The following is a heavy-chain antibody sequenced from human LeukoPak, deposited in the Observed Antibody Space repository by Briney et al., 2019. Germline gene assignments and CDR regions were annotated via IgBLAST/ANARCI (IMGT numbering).Heavy chain of an antibody. CDR2: IYYSGST. V-gene: IGHV4-39*07. CDR3: ARDSTYYYDSSGSS. J-gene: IGHJ5*02. D-gene: IGHD3-22*01. CDR1: GDSIGSGTHY. Sequence: SETLSLTCSVSGDSIGSGTHYWGWIRQPPGKGLEWIGSIYYSGSTYYTPSLKSRVTISVDTSKNQFSLKLSSVTAADTAVYYCARDSTYYYDSSGSSWGQGTLVTVSS.